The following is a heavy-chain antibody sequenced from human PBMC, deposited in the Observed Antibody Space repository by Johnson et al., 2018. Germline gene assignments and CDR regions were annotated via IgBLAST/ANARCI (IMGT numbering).Heavy chain of an antibody. CDR2: IYYSGNT. D-gene: IGHD2-15*01. V-gene: IGHV4-59*01. J-gene: IGHJ6*03. Sequence: QVQLQESGPGLVKPSETLSLTCTVSGGSISSYYWTWIRQPPGKGLEWIGYIYYSGNTNYNPSLKSRVTISADTSKNQSSLNPTSVPAADTAVYYCARAYSSYYYYMDVWGKGTTVTGSS. CDR1: GGSISSYY. CDR3: ARAYSSYYYYMDV.